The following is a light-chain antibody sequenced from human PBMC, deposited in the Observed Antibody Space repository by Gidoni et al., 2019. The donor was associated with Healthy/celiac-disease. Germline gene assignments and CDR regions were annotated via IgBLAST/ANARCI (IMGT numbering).Light chain of an antibody. V-gene: IGKV3-20*01. CDR3: QQYGSSPGLT. CDR1: QSVSSSY. Sequence: EIVLTQSPGTLSLSPGERATLSCRASQSVSSSYLARYQQKPGQAPRLLIYGASSRATGIQDRFRGSGSGTEVTLNSSRLEPEDFAVYYCQQYGSSPGLTFGGGTKVEIK. J-gene: IGKJ4*01. CDR2: GAS.